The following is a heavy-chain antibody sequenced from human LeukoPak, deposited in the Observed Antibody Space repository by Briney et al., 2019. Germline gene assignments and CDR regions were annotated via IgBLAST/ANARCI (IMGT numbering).Heavy chain of an antibody. CDR1: GFTFSSYG. V-gene: IGHV3-30*18. J-gene: IGHJ4*02. D-gene: IGHD2-21*02. CDR3: AKLAVVTTSLTFDY. Sequence: GGSLRLSCAASGFTFSSYGMHWVRQAPGKGLEWVAVISYDGSNKYYADSVKGRFTISRDNSKNTLYLQMNSLRAEDTAVYYCAKLAVVTTSLTFDYWGQGTLVTVSS. CDR2: ISYDGSNK.